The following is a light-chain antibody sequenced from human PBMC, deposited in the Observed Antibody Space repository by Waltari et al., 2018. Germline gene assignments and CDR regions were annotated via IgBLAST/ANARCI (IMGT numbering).Light chain of an antibody. V-gene: IGKV1-5*03. CDR1: QSIGSS. J-gene: IGKJ4*01. CDR2: EAS. CDR3: EQCNSYLLT. Sequence: DIQMTQSPSTLSASVGDRVTITCRASQSIGSSLAWYQQKPGKAPKVVIYEASSLESGVPSRFSVRASGTEFSLTISSLQPDDFATYYCEQCNSYLLTFGGGTKVEIK.